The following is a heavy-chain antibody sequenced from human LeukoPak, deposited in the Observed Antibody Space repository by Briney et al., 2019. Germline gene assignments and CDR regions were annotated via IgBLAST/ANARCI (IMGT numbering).Heavy chain of an antibody. CDR2: IYYSGST. J-gene: IGHJ6*02. V-gene: IGHV4-59*01. Sequence: SETLSLTCTVSGGSISSYYWSWTRQPPGKGLEWIGYIYYSGSTNYNPSLKSRVTISVDTSKNQFSLKLSSVTAADTAVYYCARTYASYYYYGMDVWGQGTTVTVSS. CDR1: GGSISSYY. CDR3: ARTYASYYYYGMDV.